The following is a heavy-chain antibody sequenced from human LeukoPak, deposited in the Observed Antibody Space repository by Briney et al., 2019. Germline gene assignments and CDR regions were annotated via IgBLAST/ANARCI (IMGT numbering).Heavy chain of an antibody. V-gene: IGHV4-59*01. CDR3: ARTPLWFGREDAFDI. J-gene: IGHJ3*02. CDR2: IYYSGST. CDR1: GGSISSYY. Sequence: PSETLSLTCTVSGGSISSYYWSWLRQPPGKGLEWIGYIYYSGSTNYNPSLKSRVTISVDTSKNQFSLKLSSVAAADTAVYYCARTPLWFGREDAFDIWGQGTMVTVSS. D-gene: IGHD3-10*01.